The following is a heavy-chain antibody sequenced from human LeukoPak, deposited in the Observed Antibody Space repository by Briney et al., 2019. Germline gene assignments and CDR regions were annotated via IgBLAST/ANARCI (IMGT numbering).Heavy chain of an antibody. Sequence: ASVKVSCKASGGTFSSYAISWVRQAPGQGLEWMGGIIPIFGTANYAQKFQGRVTITTDESTSTAYMELSSLRSEETAVYYCAMIRGYDYMWGRGSPYTMGAFDIWGQGTMVTVSS. CDR3: AMIRGYDYMWGRGSPYTMGAFDI. V-gene: IGHV1-69*05. D-gene: IGHD5-12*01. CDR2: IIPIFGTA. J-gene: IGHJ3*02. CDR1: GGTFSSYA.